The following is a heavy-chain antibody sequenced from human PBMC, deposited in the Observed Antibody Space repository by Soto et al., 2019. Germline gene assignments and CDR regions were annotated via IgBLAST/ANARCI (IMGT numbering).Heavy chain of an antibody. CDR2: MNPNSGNT. Sequence: VMVCWEDCGNSFARSGTNWVRQSTGQGLEWMGWMNPNSGNTGYAQKFQGRVTMTRNTSISTAYMELSSLRSEDTVVYYCAGLNWNTAYSGRGTLVTVSS. CDR3: AGLNWNTAY. V-gene: IGHV1-8*01. D-gene: IGHD1-1*01. CDR1: GNSFARSG. J-gene: IGHJ4*02.